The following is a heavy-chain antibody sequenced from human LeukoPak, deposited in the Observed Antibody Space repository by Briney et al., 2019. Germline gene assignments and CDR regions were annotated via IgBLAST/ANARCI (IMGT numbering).Heavy chain of an antibody. CDR2: IFGSGGSP. J-gene: IGHJ4*02. D-gene: IGHD5-18*01. CDR1: GFTFGSHA. V-gene: IGHV3-23*01. Sequence: GGSLSLSCEASGFTFGSHAMYWVRPAPGKGLEWVAGIFGSGGSPHYADSVKGRFTISRDNPRNTVYLQINSLRDDDTAVYYCGKTTVGYSSGQKPAWPVDFWGQGTLVTVSS. CDR3: GKTTVGYSSGQKPAWPVDF.